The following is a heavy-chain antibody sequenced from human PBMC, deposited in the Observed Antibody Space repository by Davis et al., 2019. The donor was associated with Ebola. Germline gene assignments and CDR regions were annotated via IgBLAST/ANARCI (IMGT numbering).Heavy chain of an antibody. D-gene: IGHD2-2*01. CDR1: GGSFSGYY. V-gene: IGHV4-34*01. CDR3: AKEDIVVSGYAFDI. Sequence: MPSETLSLTCAVYGGSFSGYYWSWIRQPPGKGLEWIGEINHSGSTNYNPSLKSRVTISVETSKNQFSLKLSSVTAADTAVYYCAKEDIVVSGYAFDIWGQGTMVTVSS. J-gene: IGHJ3*02. CDR2: INHSGST.